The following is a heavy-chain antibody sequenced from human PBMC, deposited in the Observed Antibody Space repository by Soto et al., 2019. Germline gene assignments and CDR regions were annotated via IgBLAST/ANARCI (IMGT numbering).Heavy chain of an antibody. CDR3: VKQAHGLDGVAFDY. D-gene: IGHD2-15*01. Sequence: GGSLRLSCSASGFIFSESTIYWVRQVPGKGLEAISAVSTSGRSTYYADSVKDRFTISRDNSKNTLFLQMGSLRPEDTAIYYCVKQAHGLDGVAFDYWGQGSQVTVTS. CDR2: VSTSGRST. V-gene: IGHV3-64D*06. J-gene: IGHJ4*02. CDR1: GFIFSEST.